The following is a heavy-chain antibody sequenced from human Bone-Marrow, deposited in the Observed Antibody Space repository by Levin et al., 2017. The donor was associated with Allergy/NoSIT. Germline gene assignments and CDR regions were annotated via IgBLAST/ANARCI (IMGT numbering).Heavy chain of an antibody. D-gene: IGHD6-19*01. CDR3: ARGGSGGYRAGDY. CDR2: IYYSGST. J-gene: IGHJ4*02. V-gene: IGHV4-39*01. Sequence: ESLKISCTVSGGSISSSSYYWGWLRQPPGKGLEWIGSIYYSGSTYYNPSLKSRVTISVDTSKNQFSLKLSSVTAADTAVYYCARGGSGGYRAGDYWGQGTLVTVSS. CDR1: GGSISSSSYY.